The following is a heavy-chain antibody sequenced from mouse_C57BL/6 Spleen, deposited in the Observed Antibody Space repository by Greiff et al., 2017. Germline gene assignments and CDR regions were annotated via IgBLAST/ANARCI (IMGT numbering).Heavy chain of an antibody. J-gene: IGHJ2*01. CDR1: GFNIKNTY. CDR3: ARGPTTVVAKDYFAY. V-gene: IGHV14-3*01. D-gene: IGHD1-1*01. Sequence: VQLQQSVAELVRPGASVKLSCTASGFNIKNTYMHWVKQRPEQGLEWIGRIDPANGNTKYAPKFQGKATITADTSSNTAYLQISSLTSEDTTIYYCARGPTTVVAKDYFAYWGQGTTLTVAS. CDR2: IDPANGNT.